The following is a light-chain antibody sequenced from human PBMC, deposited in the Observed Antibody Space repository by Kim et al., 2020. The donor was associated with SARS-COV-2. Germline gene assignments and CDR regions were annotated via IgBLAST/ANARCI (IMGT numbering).Light chain of an antibody. J-gene: IGKJ1*01. Sequence: AVARDTVTTTCRASQGISNYLAWYQQKPGKVPKLLIYAASTLQSGVPSRFSGSGSGTDFTLTISSLQPEDVATYYCQKYNSAPQTFGQGTKVEIK. CDR2: AAS. CDR3: QKYNSAPQT. CDR1: QGISNY. V-gene: IGKV1-27*01.